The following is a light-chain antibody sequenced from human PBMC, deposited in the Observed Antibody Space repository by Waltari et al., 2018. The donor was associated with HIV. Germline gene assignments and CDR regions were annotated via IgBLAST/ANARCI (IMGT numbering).Light chain of an antibody. V-gene: IGKV1-12*02. CDR2: AAY. CDR1: QDIGTW. J-gene: IGKJ4*01. Sequence: IQMTQSPSSVSASVGDRVLISCRASQDIGTWLAGYQQKPGQAPRLLIYAAYSVQSGVPSRCSGSGSGTDVTLTISSLQTEDFTTYFGQQANSFPCTFGGGTKVEVK. CDR3: QQANSFPCT.